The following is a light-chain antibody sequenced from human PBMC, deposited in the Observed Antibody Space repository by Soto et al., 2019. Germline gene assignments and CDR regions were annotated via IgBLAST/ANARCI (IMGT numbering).Light chain of an antibody. Sequence: QSALTQTASVSGSPGQSITISCTGTSSDVGGYNYVSWYQQHPGKAPKFMIYDVSNRPSGVSNRFSGSKSGNTASLTISGLQAEGEADYYCCSYTTSNTRQIVFGTGTKLTVL. CDR2: DVS. CDR1: SSDVGGYNY. CDR3: CSYTTSNTRQIV. J-gene: IGLJ1*01. V-gene: IGLV2-14*01.